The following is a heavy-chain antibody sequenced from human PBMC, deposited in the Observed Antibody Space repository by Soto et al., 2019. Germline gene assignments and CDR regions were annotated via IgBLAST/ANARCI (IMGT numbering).Heavy chain of an antibody. CDR3: ARERGPSYWSFDL. J-gene: IGHJ2*01. CDR1: GSSITSYH. CDR2: IYYSGST. D-gene: IGHD3-10*01. V-gene: IGHV4-59*01. Sequence: QVQLQESGPGLVKPSETLSLICTVSGSSITSYHWSWIRQPPGKGLEWIGYIYYSGSTNYNPSLKSRVTVSVDTSKNQFSLKLSSVTAADTAVYFCARERGPSYWSFDLWGRGTLVTVSS.